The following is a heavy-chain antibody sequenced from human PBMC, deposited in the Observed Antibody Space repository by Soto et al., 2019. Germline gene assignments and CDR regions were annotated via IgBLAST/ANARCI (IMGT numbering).Heavy chain of an antibody. D-gene: IGHD2-15*01. CDR2: IKSKTDGGTT. J-gene: IGHJ4*02. CDR1: GFTFSTYA. CDR3: TTDPIGYCSGGSCYYFDY. V-gene: IGHV3-15*01. Sequence: SLRRSCADYGFTFSTYAMRWVRQAPGKGLECVGRIKSKTDGGTTDYAAPVKGRFTISRDDSKNTLYLQMNSLKTEDTAVYYCTTDPIGYCSGGSCYYFDYWGQGTLVPVPS.